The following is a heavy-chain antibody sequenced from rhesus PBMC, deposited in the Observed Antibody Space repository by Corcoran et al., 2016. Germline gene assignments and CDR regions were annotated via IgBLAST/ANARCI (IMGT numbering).Heavy chain of an antibody. CDR3: ATDQGGRTTGGKSIWYFDL. Sequence: EVQLVQSGAEVKKPGASVKISCKASGYTFTDYYLHWVRQAPGQGLEWMGRFDPEHGEEIPAPKVQDRVTITADTSTDTAYMELSSLRAEDTAVYYCATDQGGRTTGGKSIWYFDLWGPGTPITISS. CDR2: FDPEHGEE. V-gene: IGHV1-111*02. J-gene: IGHJ2*01. D-gene: IGHD1-44*01. CDR1: GYTFTDYY.